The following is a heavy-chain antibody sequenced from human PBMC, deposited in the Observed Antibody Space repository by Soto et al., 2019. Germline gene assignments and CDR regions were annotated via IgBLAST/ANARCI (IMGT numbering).Heavy chain of an antibody. CDR3: AKAFSSWYPVDVY. CDR1: GFTFSSYG. V-gene: IGHV3-30*02. CDR2: IWYDGSNK. J-gene: IGHJ4*02. D-gene: IGHD6-13*01. Sequence: AGGSLRLSCAASGFTFSSYGMHWVRQAPGKGLECVAFIWYDGSNKYYADSVKGRFTISRDNSKNTLYLQMNSLRAEDTAVYYCAKAFSSWYPVDVYWGQGTLVTVSS.